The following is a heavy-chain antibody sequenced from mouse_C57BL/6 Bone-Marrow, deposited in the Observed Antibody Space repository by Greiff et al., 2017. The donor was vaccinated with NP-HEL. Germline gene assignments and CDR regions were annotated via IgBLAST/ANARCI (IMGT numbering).Heavy chain of an antibody. CDR1: GYTFTDYE. V-gene: IGHV1-15*01. Sequence: QVQLQQSGAELVRPGASVTLSCKASGYTFTDYEMHWVKQTPVHGLEWIGAIDPETGGTAYNQKFKGKAILTADKSSSTAYMELRSLTSEDSAVYYCTRTGLYYGYDHYWGQGTTLTVSS. J-gene: IGHJ2*01. D-gene: IGHD2-2*01. CDR3: TRTGLYYGYDHY. CDR2: IDPETGGT.